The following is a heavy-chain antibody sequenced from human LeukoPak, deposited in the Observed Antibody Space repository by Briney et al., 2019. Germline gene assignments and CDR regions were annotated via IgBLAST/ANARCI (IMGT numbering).Heavy chain of an antibody. J-gene: IGHJ3*02. CDR1: GYSISSGYY. D-gene: IGHD3-10*01. Sequence: SETLSLTCTVSGYSISSGYYWGWIRQPPGKGLEWIGSIYHSGSTYYNPSPKSRVTISVDTSKNQFSLKLSSVTAADTAVYYCARESHGSGTGDIWGQGTMVTVSS. CDR2: IYHSGST. CDR3: ARESHGSGTGDI. V-gene: IGHV4-38-2*02.